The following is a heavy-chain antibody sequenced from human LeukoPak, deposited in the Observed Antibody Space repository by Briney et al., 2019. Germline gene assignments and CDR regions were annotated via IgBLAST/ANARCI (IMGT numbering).Heavy chain of an antibody. J-gene: IGHJ4*02. Sequence: GGSLRLSCAASGFTFSSYAMSWVRQAPGKGLEWVSAISGSGGSTYYADSVKGRFTISRDNSKNTLYLQMNSLRAEDTAVYYCAKDQKYYYGSGSHFDYWGQGTLVTVSS. CDR1: GFTFSSYA. CDR2: ISGSGGST. V-gene: IGHV3-23*01. D-gene: IGHD3-10*01. CDR3: AKDQKYYYGSGSHFDY.